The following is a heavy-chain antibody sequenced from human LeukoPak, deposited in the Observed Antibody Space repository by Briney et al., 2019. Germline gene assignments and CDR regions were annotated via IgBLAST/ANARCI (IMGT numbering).Heavy chain of an antibody. CDR2: IYYSGST. D-gene: IGHD6-25*01. CDR1: GGSISSGGYY. CDR3: AREPQRRYFDY. J-gene: IGHJ4*02. Sequence: SETLSLTCTVSGGSISSGGYYWSWIRQHPGKGLEWIGYIYYSGSTYYNPSLKSRVTISVDTSRNQFSLKLSSVTAADTAVYYCAREPQRRYFDYWGQGTLVTVSS. V-gene: IGHV4-31*03.